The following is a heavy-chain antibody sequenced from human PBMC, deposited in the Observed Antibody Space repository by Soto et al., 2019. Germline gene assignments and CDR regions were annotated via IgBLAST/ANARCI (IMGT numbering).Heavy chain of an antibody. Sequence: SETLSLTCAVHGGSFSGYYWDWIRQPPGKGLEWIGEVNHGGTSNYNPSLKSRAIISVDTSKDQFSLKVNSVTAADTAVYFCARETWVATDFYGLDVWGQGTTVT. CDR1: GGSFSGYY. V-gene: IGHV4-34*01. J-gene: IGHJ6*02. CDR3: ARETWVATDFYGLDV. D-gene: IGHD5-12*01. CDR2: VNHGGTS.